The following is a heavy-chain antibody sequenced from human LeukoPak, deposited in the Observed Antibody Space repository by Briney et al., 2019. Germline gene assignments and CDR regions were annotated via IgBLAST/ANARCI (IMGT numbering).Heavy chain of an antibody. CDR2: IYYYGST. D-gene: IGHD3-10*01. CDR3: ASRPLSFYGSGITGGWFDP. V-gene: IGHV4-39*01. J-gene: IGHJ5*02. Sequence: PSETLSLTCTVSGGSVSSRPYSWGWIRQPPGKGLEWIGTIYYYGSTYYNPSLKSRVTISVDTSKNQFSLKLTSVTAADTAVYYCASRPLSFYGSGITGGWFDPWGQGTLVTVSS. CDR1: GGSVSSRPYS.